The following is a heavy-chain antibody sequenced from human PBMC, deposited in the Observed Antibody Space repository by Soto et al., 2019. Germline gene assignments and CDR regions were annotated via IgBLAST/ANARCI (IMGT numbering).Heavy chain of an antibody. D-gene: IGHD2-15*01. J-gene: IGHJ6*02. V-gene: IGHV4-59*01. CDR2: ISYTGST. CDR1: GDSIRSYY. CDR3: AREGVAAPYYYYGMDV. Sequence: ASETLSLTCTVSGDSIRSYYWSWIRQPPGKGLEWIGCISYTGSTHYNPSLKSRVTISADTSKNQFSLKLSSVTTADTALYYCAREGVAAPYYYYGMDVWGQGSTVTVYS.